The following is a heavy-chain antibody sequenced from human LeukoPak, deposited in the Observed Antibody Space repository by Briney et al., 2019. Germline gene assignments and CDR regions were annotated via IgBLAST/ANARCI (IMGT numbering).Heavy chain of an antibody. Sequence: PGGSLRLSCAASGFTFSGYWMNWVRQAPGEGLEWVANINQDGSEKYYVDSVKGRFTIYRDNAKNSLFLQMSSLSAEDTAVYFGARDPSGVSWYFDFWGQGTLVTVSS. CDR3: ARDPSGVSWYFDF. D-gene: IGHD3-10*01. CDR2: INQDGSEK. CDR1: GFTFSGYW. V-gene: IGHV3-7*01. J-gene: IGHJ4*02.